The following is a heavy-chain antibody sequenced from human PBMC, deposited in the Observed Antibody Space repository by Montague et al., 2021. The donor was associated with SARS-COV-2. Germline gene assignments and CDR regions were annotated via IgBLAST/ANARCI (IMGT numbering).Heavy chain of an antibody. D-gene: IGHD6-13*01. Sequence: SETLSLTCTVSGGSISSNYWSWIRQPPGEGLEWIAYIYYSGSTXXXPSXKGRVTISVDTSKNQFSLKLSSVTAADTAVYYCVRWGVLAAGFFDCWGQGTLVTVSS. CDR3: VRWGVLAAGFFDC. V-gene: IGHV4-59*01. CDR2: IYYSGST. J-gene: IGHJ4*02. CDR1: GGSISSNY.